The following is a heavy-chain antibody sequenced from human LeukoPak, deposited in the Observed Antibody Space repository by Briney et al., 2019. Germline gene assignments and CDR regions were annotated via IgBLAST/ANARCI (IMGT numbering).Heavy chain of an antibody. D-gene: IGHD6-19*01. CDR3: ARGPPLWSKIAVAGTDFDY. CDR2: ISYHGSNK. J-gene: IGHJ4*02. V-gene: IGHV3-30-3*01. CDR1: GFTFSSYA. Sequence: GGSLRLSCAASGFTFSSYAMHWVRQAPGKGLEWVAVISYHGSNKYYADSVKGRFTISRDNSKNTLYLQMNSLRAEDTAVYYCARGPPLWSKIAVAGTDFDYWGQGTLVTVSS.